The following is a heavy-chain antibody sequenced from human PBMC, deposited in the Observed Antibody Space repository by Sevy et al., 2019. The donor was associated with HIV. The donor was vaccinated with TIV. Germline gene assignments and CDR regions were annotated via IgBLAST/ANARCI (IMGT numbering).Heavy chain of an antibody. CDR1: GGTFSSYG. CDR3: ARGPHRCSGSSCYTVYFDY. D-gene: IGHD2-15*01. J-gene: IGHJ4*02. V-gene: IGHV1-69*06. CDR2: IIPIFGTA. Sequence: ASVMVSCKASGGTFSSYGFSWVRQAPGQGLEWMGGIIPIFGTAKYAQKFQGRVTITADKSTTTAYMELSSLRSEDTAVYYCARGPHRCSGSSCYTVYFDYWGQGTLVTVSS.